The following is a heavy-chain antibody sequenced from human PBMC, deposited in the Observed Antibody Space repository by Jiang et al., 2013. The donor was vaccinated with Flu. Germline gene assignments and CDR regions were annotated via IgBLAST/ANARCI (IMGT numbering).Heavy chain of an antibody. CDR2: ISGGGEST. D-gene: IGHD3-22*01. J-gene: IGHJ4*02. CDR1: GYTFSSYA. Sequence: QLLESGGGLVQPGGSLRLSCAASGYTFSSYAMSWVRQAPGKGLEWVSGISGGGESTYYADSVKGRFTISRDKSKNTLYLQMNSLRAGDTALYYCAKLVDYFDSSGYFDYWGQGTLVTVSS. CDR3: AKLVDYFDSSGYFDY. V-gene: IGHV3-23*01.